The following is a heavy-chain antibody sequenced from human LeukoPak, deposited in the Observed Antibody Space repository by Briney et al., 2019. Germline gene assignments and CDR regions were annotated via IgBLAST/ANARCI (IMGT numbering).Heavy chain of an antibody. CDR2: TYYRSKLYN. CDR3: ARIAVADSLV. V-gene: IGHV6-1*01. J-gene: IGHJ4*02. Sequence: SQTLSLTCAISGDSVSSNTAAWNWIRQSPSRGLEWLGRTYYRSKLYNDYAISVRSLITINSDTSKNQLSLQLNSVTPEDTAVYYCARIAVADSLVWGQGTLVIVSS. CDR1: GDSVSSNTAA. D-gene: IGHD6-19*01.